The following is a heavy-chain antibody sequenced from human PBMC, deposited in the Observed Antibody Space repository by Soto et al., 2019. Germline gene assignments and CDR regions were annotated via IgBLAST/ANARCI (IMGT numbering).Heavy chain of an antibody. CDR1: GGYISSGGYY. J-gene: IGHJ5*02. D-gene: IGHD6-13*01. V-gene: IGHV4-31*03. CDR3: ARVYGAAAGTNWFDP. CDR2: IYYSGST. Sequence: PSETLSLTCTVSGGYISSGGYYWSWIRQHPGKSIEWIGYIYYSGSTYYNPSLKSRVTISVDTSKNQFSLKLSSVTAADTAVYYCARVYGAAAGTNWFDPWGQGTLVTVSS.